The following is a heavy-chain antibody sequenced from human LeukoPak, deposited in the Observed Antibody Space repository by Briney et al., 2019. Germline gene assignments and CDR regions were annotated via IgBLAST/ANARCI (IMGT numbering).Heavy chain of an antibody. CDR1: GFAFSSSW. CDR3: ARDGYGMDV. V-gene: IGHV3-30-3*01. Sequence: PGGSLRLSCTASGFAFSSSWMSWVRQAPGKGLEWVAVISYDGSTQYYADSVKGRFTISRDNSKNTLSLQMNSLRAEDTAVYYCARDGYGMDVWGQGTTVTVSS. J-gene: IGHJ6*02. CDR2: ISYDGSTQ.